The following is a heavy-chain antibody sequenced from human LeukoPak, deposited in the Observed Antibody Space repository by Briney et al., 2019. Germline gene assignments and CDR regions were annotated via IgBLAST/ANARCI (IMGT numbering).Heavy chain of an antibody. CDR1: GGSFSGYY. CDR2: INHSGST. CDR3: ARAQFGVVEGTGFDP. D-gene: IGHD3-3*01. Sequence: PSETLSLTCAVYGGSFSGYYWSWLRQPPGKGLEWIGEINHSGSTNYNPSLKSRVTISVDTSKNQFSLKLSSVTAADTAVYYCARAQFGVVEGTGFDPWGQGTLVTVSS. V-gene: IGHV4-34*01. J-gene: IGHJ5*02.